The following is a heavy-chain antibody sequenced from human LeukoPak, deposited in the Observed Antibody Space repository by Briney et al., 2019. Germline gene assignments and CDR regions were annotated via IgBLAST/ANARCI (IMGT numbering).Heavy chain of an antibody. CDR2: VNGDGSST. D-gene: IGHD1-26*01. J-gene: IGHJ5*02. Sequence: GGSLRLSCSASGFTFRIYWMHWVRQGPGEGLGWVARVNGDGSSTTYADSVKGRFTISRDNAKNTLYLQMNSLRAEDTAVYYCARDSEGFIGWFDPWGQGTLVTVSS. CDR1: GFTFRIYW. CDR3: ARDSEGFIGWFDP. V-gene: IGHV3-74*03.